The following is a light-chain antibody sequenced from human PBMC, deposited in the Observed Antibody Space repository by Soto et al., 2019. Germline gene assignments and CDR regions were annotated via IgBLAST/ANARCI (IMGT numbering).Light chain of an antibody. CDR1: SSNIGAGYD. CDR3: QSYDNTLSGVV. V-gene: IGLV1-40*01. J-gene: IGLJ2*01. CDR2: GNS. Sequence: QSVLTQPPSVSGAPGQRVTISCTGSSSNIGAGYDVHWYLHRPGTAPKLLIFGNSHRPSGVPDRFSASKSGTSASLAITGRQAEDEADYYCQSYDNTLSGVVFGGGTKLTVL.